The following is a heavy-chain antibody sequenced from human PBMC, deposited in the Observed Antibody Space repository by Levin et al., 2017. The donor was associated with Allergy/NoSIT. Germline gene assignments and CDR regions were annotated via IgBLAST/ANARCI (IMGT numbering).Heavy chain of an antibody. Sequence: PGGSLRLSFSFSFFLLLPSFLLFFLPSPLKVLEFVATIKDDGSEKYYLDSVKGRFTISRDNAKDSLYLQMNSLRAEDTAMYYCARLRDITDVPGDISRPSRPDVFDIWGQGTMVTVSS. CDR1: FFLLLPSF. J-gene: IGHJ3*02. D-gene: IGHD2-15*01. V-gene: IGHV3-7*01. CDR2: IKDDGSEK. CDR3: ARLRDITDVPGDISRPSRPDVFDI.